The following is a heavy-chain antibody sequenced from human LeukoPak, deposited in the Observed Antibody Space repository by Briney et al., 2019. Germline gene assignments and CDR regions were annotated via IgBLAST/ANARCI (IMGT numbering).Heavy chain of an antibody. CDR2: IIPILGIA. CDR3: ASAGGNYPPGRGYYYYYMDV. J-gene: IGHJ6*03. D-gene: IGHD4-11*01. V-gene: IGHV1-69*04. Sequence: GASVKVSCKASGGTFSSYAISWVRQAPGQGLEWMGRIIPILGIANYAQKFQGRVTITADESTSTAYMELSSLRSEDTAVYYCASAGGNYPPGRGYYYYYMDVWGKGTTVTVSS. CDR1: GGTFSSYA.